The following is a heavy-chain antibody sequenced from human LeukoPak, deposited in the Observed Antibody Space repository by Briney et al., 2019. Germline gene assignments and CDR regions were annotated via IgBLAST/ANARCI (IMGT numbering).Heavy chain of an antibody. CDR2: TNAYNGNT. Sequence: ASVKVSCTPSGYTFSSYVISGLRQAPGQGGEWMGWTNAYNGNTNYEQTLKGRVTMTTDESTSTAYMELRSLRSDDTAVYYCARVLLWCGELFGQPDYWGQGTLVTVSS. V-gene: IGHV1-18*01. J-gene: IGHJ4*02. CDR3: ARVLLWCGELFGQPDY. CDR1: GYTFSSYV. D-gene: IGHD3-10*01.